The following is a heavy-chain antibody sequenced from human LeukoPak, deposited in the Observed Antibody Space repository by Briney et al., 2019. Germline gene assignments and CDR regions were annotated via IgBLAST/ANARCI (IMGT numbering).Heavy chain of an antibody. V-gene: IGHV3-23*01. J-gene: IGHJ4*02. Sequence: GGSLRLSCAASGFTFSNHAMSWVRQAPGKGLEWVSAVRGSGGDTYYADSVKGRFTTSRDNSKNTLYLQMSSLRAEDTARYYCAKTSRVNSNYDSPFDYWGQGTLVIVSS. CDR3: AKTSRVNSNYDSPFDY. CDR1: GFTFSNHA. D-gene: IGHD5-12*01. CDR2: VRGSGGDT.